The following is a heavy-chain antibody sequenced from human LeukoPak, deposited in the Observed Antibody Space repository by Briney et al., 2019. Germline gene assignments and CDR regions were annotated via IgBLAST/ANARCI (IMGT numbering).Heavy chain of an antibody. Sequence: SETLSLTCTVSGGSPSGYDWNWIRQPPGKGLEWIGYIYYSGSTNYNPSLNSRVPISVDTSKNQFSLTLTSVTAADTAISYCVRWHYHGSGSRRLDYWGQGTLVTVSA. J-gene: IGHJ4*02. D-gene: IGHD3-10*01. CDR1: GGSPSGYD. V-gene: IGHV4-59*08. CDR2: IYYSGST. CDR3: VRWHYHGSGSRRLDY.